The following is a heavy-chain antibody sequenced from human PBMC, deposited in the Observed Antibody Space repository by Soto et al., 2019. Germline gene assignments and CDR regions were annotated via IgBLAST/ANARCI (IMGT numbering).Heavy chain of an antibody. CDR2: ISYDGSNK. CDR1: GFTFSSYG. CDR3: AKVDTAMVTYYYYYGMDV. Sequence: QVQLVESGGGVVQPGRSLRLSCAASGFTFSSYGMHWVRQAPGKGLEWVAAISYDGSNKYYADSVKGRFTISRDNSKNTLYLQMNSLRAEDTAVYYCAKVDTAMVTYYYYYGMDVWGQGTTVTVSS. J-gene: IGHJ6*02. D-gene: IGHD5-18*01. V-gene: IGHV3-30*18.